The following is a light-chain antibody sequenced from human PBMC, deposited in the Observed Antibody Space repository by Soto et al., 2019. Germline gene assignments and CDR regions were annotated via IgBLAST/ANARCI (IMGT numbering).Light chain of an antibody. CDR2: GAS. J-gene: IGKJ1*01. CDR3: QQYGSSPRT. CDR1: QSLSRSY. Sequence: ERVLMQASGAPSKTPGERATLSCRASQSLSRSYLAWFQQKPGQAPRLLIYGASSRATGIPDRFSGSGSGTDFSLTISRLEPEDFAVYYCQQYGSSPRTFGQGTKVDIK. V-gene: IGKV3-20*01.